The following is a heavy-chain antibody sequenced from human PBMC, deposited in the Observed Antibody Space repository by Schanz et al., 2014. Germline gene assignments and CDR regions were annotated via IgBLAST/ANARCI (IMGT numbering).Heavy chain of an antibody. D-gene: IGHD3-22*01. V-gene: IGHV3-11*06. Sequence: QVQLVESGGGLVKPGGSLRLSCAASGFTFSDYYMSWIRQAPGKGLEWVSYISHNSHYTNYADSVKGRFTISRDTAENSVYLQMNSLRAEDTAVYYCARSMIIVDKAFDYWGQGTLVTVSS. CDR3: ARSMIIVDKAFDY. CDR1: GFTFSDYY. CDR2: ISHNSHYT. J-gene: IGHJ4*02.